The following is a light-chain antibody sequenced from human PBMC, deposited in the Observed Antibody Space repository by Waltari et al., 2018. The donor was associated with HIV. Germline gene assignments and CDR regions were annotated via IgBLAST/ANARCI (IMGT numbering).Light chain of an antibody. Sequence: NFMLTQPHSVSESPGKTVTISCTRSSGSIASNYVQWYQQRPGSSPTTVIYADNQRPAGVPWSFPGLIDSSSNSASLTISGLKTEDEADYYRQSYDSSRQVFGGGTKLTVL. CDR2: ADN. CDR3: QSYDSSRQV. J-gene: IGLJ3*02. V-gene: IGLV6-57*01. CDR1: SGSIASNY.